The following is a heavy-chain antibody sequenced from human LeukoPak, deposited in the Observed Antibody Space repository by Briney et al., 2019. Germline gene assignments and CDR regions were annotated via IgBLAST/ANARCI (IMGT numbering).Heavy chain of an antibody. V-gene: IGHV3-48*04. CDR1: GFTFSSYS. Sequence: GGSLRLSCAASGFTFSSYSMNWVRQAPGKGLEWVSYISSSSSTIYYADSVRGRFTISRDNDKSSLYLQMNSLRVEDTAVYFCARDSTGWQADSFDSWGQGTMVTVSS. CDR3: ARDSTGWQADSFDS. D-gene: IGHD2-8*02. CDR2: ISSSSSTI. J-gene: IGHJ3*02.